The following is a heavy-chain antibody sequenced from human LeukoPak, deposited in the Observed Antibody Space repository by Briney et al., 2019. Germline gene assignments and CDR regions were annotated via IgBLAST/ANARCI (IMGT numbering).Heavy chain of an antibody. CDR1: GFTFSSYS. CDR3: ATRVYVPYAFDI. Sequence: PGGSLRLSCAASGFTFSSYSMSWVRQAPGKGLEWVSYISSSSSTIYYADSVKGRFTISRDNAKNSLYLQMSSLRAEDTAVYYCATRVYVPYAFDIWGQGTTVTVSS. J-gene: IGHJ3*02. V-gene: IGHV3-48*01. CDR2: ISSSSSTI. D-gene: IGHD3-16*01.